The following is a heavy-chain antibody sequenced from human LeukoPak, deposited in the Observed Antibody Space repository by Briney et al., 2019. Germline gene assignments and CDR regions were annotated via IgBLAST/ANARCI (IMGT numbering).Heavy chain of an antibody. V-gene: IGHV1-18*01. CDR1: GYTFTSYG. CDR3: ARDYSGGTAMVHRFDY. J-gene: IGHJ4*02. D-gene: IGHD5-18*01. Sequence: GASVKVSCKASGYTFTSYGISWVRQAPGQGLEWMGWISAYNGNTNYAQKLQGRVTMTTDTSTRTAYMELRSLRSDDTAVYYCARDYSGGTAMVHRFDYWGQGTLVTVSS. CDR2: ISAYNGNT.